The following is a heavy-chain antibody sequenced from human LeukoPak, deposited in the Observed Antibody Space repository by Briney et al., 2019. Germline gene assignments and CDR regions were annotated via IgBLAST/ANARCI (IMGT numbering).Heavy chain of an antibody. V-gene: IGHV1-2*02. CDR2: INPDSGGT. CDR1: GYTFTGYY. Sequence: WASVKVSCKASGYTFTGYYMHWVRQAPGQGLEWVGWINPDSGGTNYAQKFQGRVTMTRDTSIRTAYMELSRLRSDDTAVYYCARVDDRGHYYDSSGPRKLFDYWGQGTLVTVSS. J-gene: IGHJ4*02. CDR3: ARVDDRGHYYDSSGPRKLFDY. D-gene: IGHD3-22*01.